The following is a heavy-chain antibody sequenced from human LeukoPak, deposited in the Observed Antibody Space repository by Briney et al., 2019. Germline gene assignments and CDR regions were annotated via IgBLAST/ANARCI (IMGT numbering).Heavy chain of an antibody. V-gene: IGHV1-2*02. J-gene: IGHJ4*02. CDR2: INPNSGGT. D-gene: IGHD3-3*01. Sequence: GASVKVSCKASGYTFTGYYMHWVRQAPGQGLEWMGWINPNSGGTNYAQKFQGRVTMTRDTSISTAYMELSRLRSDDTAVYYCARAQHYDFWSGLRYFDYWGQGTLVTVSS. CDR1: GYTFTGYY. CDR3: ARAQHYDFWSGLRYFDY.